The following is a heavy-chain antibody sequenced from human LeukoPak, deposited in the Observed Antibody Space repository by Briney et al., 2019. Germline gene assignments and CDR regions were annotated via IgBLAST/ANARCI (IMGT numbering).Heavy chain of an antibody. D-gene: IGHD1-26*01. CDR1: GFIFSSYG. J-gene: IGHJ4*02. V-gene: IGHV3-30*03. CDR2: ISYDGSDK. Sequence: GGSLRLSCAASGFIFSSYGMHWVRQAPGKGLEWVAVISYDGSDKYYADSVKGRFTISRDNSRNTLYLQMNTLRAEDTAVYYCARTSGSYPINDVDYWGQGTLVTVSS. CDR3: ARTSGSYPINDVDY.